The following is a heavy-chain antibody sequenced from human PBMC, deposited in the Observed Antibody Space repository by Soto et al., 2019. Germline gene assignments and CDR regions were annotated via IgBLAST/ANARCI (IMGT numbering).Heavy chain of an antibody. CDR1: GGTFSSYA. CDR2: IIPIFGTA. J-gene: IGHJ2*01. CDR3: ARAGYCGGDCYPYWYFDL. Sequence: QVQLVQSGAEVKKPGSSVKVSCKASGGTFSSYAISWVRQAPGQGLEWMGGIIPIFGTANYAQKFQGRVTITADESTSTAYMELSSLRSEDTAVYYCARAGYCGGDCYPYWYFDLWGRGTLVTVSS. V-gene: IGHV1-69*12. D-gene: IGHD2-21*02.